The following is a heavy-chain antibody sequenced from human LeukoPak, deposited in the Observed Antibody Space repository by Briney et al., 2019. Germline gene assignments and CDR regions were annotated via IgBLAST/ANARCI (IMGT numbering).Heavy chain of an antibody. CDR2: ISGSDGNT. J-gene: IGHJ4*02. D-gene: IGHD3-10*01. CDR3: AKAATFYYGSDL. Sequence: QPGRSLRLSCVASGFTFGDYAMNWVRQAPGEGLEWVSAISGSDGNTYYADSVKGRFTISRDDSKNTLYLQMNRLRAEDTALYYCAKAATFYYGSDLWGRGILFAVSS. CDR1: GFTFGDYA. V-gene: IGHV3-23*01.